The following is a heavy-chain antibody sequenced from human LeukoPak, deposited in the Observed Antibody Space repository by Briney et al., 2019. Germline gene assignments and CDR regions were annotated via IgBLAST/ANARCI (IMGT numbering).Heavy chain of an antibody. J-gene: IGHJ3*02. Sequence: GGSLRLSCAVSGFTVSSNYMSWVRQAPGKGLEWVSVIYSGGSTYYADSVKGRFTISRDNSKNTLYLQMNSLRAEDTAVYYCARVRNYYDSSGYYDGAFDIWGQGTMVTVSS. CDR3: ARVRNYYDSSGYYDGAFDI. D-gene: IGHD3-22*01. V-gene: IGHV3-66*01. CDR2: IYSGGST. CDR1: GFTVSSNY.